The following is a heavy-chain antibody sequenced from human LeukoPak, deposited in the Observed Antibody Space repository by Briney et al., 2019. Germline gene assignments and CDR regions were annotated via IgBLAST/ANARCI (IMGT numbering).Heavy chain of an antibody. CDR3: ARAGGYASSWAY. D-gene: IGHD5-12*01. CDR2: IKQDGSEK. V-gene: IGHV3-7*01. CDR1: GFTFSSYW. J-gene: IGHJ4*02. Sequence: PGGSLRLSGAAPGFTFSSYWMSWFRQAPGKGLKWVANIKQDGSEKNYVDSVKGRFTISRDNAKNSLDLQMNSLRAEDTAVYYCARAGGYASSWAYWGQGTLVTVSS.